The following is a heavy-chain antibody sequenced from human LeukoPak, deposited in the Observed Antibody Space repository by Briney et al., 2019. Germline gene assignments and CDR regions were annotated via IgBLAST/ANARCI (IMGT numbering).Heavy chain of an antibody. CDR1: GFTFSSYA. D-gene: IGHD3-10*01. J-gene: IGHJ4*02. Sequence: GGSLRLSCAASGFTFSSYAMSWVRQAPGKGLEWVSYISSSSSTIYYADSVKGRFTISRDNAKNSLYLQMNSLRAEDTAVYYCARDRERLLWFGELLISPDYWGQGTLVTVSS. CDR3: ARDRERLLWFGELLISPDY. V-gene: IGHV3-48*04. CDR2: ISSSSSTI.